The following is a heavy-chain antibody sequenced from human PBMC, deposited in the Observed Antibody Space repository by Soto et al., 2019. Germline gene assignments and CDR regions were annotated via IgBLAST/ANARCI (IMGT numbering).Heavy chain of an antibody. CDR3: AREVVAATYWFDP. J-gene: IGHJ5*02. D-gene: IGHD2-15*01. Sequence: EVQLVESGGGLVKPGGSLRLSCAASGCTFSSYSMNWVRQAPGKGLEWVSSISSSSSYIYYADSVKGRFTISRDNAKNSLYLQMNSLRAEDTAVYYCAREVVAATYWFDPWGQGTLVTVSS. V-gene: IGHV3-21*01. CDR2: ISSSSSYI. CDR1: GCTFSSYS.